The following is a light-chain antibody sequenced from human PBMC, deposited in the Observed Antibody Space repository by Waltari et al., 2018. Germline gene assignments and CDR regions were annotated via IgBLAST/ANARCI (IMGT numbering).Light chain of an antibody. CDR3: QHNVRLPVT. CDR1: ESVRRA. Sequence: EVVLTQSPGTLSLSPGESDTLSCRTSESVRRALIWYQQKPGQAPRLLIYYSSTRATGVPDRFSGSGFGTDFSLTISRLEPEDFAVYYGQHNVRLPVTFGQGTRVEIK. V-gene: IGKV3-20*01. CDR2: YSS. J-gene: IGKJ1*01.